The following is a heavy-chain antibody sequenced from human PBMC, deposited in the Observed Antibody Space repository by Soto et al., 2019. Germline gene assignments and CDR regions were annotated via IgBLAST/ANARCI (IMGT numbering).Heavy chain of an antibody. CDR2: INPSGGST. J-gene: IGHJ6*04. CDR1: GYTFTSYH. V-gene: IGHV1-46*01. D-gene: IGHD5-18*01. CDR3: ATCGYSYGSTHYYYYGMDV. Sequence: ASVKVSCKASGYTFTSYHMHWVRQAPGQGLEWMGIINPSGGSTSYAQKFQDRVTMTRDTSTSTVYMGLSSLRSEDTAVYYCATCGYSYGSTHYYYYGMDVWGEGTTVTVSS.